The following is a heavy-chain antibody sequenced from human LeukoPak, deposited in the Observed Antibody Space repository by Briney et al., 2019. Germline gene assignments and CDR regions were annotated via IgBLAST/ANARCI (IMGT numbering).Heavy chain of an antibody. Sequence: GGSLRLSCAASGFTFSSYSMNWVRQAPGKGLEWVSSISSSSYVYYADSVKGRFTISRDNAKNSLYLQMNSLRAEDTAVYYCARNYGFGVVTASDAFDIWGQGTMVTVSS. J-gene: IGHJ3*02. CDR1: GFTFSSYS. CDR3: ARNYGFGVVTASDAFDI. V-gene: IGHV3-21*01. D-gene: IGHD2-21*02. CDR2: ISSSSYV.